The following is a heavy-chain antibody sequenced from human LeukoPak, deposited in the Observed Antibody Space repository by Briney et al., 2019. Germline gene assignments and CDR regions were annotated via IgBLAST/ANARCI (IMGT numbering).Heavy chain of an antibody. CDR3: ARDYLGSPDY. J-gene: IGHJ4*02. V-gene: IGHV6-1*01. D-gene: IGHD2/OR15-2a*01. CDR1: GDSISSDKVA. Sequence: SQTLSLTCVISGDSISSDKVAWNWIRQSPSRGLQWLGRTFYRSKWFYGYAVSVKSRITINPDTSKNQFSLQLNSMTPEDTAVYYCARDYLGSPDYWGQGALVTVSS. CDR2: TFYRSKWFY.